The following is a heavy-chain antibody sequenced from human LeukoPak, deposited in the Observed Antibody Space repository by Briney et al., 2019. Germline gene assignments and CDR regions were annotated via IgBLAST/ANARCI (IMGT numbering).Heavy chain of an antibody. Sequence: SETLSLTCTVSGGSISSSSYHWGWIRQPPGKGLEWIGSIYYSGSTYYNPSLKSRVTISVDTSKNQFSLKLSSVTAADTAVYYCARHVSGEVADPFDYWGQGTLVTVSS. V-gene: IGHV4-39*01. D-gene: IGHD6-19*01. J-gene: IGHJ4*02. CDR2: IYYSGST. CDR3: ARHVSGEVADPFDY. CDR1: GGSISSSSYH.